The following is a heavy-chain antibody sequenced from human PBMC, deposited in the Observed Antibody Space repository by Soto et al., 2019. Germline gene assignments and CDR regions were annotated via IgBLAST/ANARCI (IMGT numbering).Heavy chain of an antibody. CDR3: ARRVGYCSSTSCYKNWFDP. CDR2: IYPGDSDT. D-gene: IGHD2-2*02. J-gene: IGHJ5*02. Sequence: GESLKISCKGSGYSFTSYWIGWVRQMPGNGLEWMGIIYPGDSDTRYSPSFQGQVTISADKSISTAYLQWSSLKASDTAMYYCARRVGYCSSTSCYKNWFDPWGQGTLVTVSS. CDR1: GYSFTSYW. V-gene: IGHV5-51*01.